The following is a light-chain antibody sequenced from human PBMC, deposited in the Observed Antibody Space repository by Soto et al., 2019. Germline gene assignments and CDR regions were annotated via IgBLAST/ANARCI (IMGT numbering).Light chain of an antibody. Sequence: EIVMTQSPATLSVSPGERATLSCRASQSVSSNLAWYQQKPGQAPRLLIYGASTRATGITARFSGSGSGTEFTLTISSLQSEDFPVYYCQQYNNWPLYTFGQGTKLEIK. CDR2: GAS. CDR1: QSVSSN. CDR3: QQYNNWPLYT. V-gene: IGKV3-15*01. J-gene: IGKJ2*01.